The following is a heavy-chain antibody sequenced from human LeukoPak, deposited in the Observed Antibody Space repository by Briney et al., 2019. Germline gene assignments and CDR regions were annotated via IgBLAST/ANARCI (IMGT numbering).Heavy chain of an antibody. J-gene: IGHJ6*03. Sequence: PGGSLRLSCSASGFTFSSFAMSWVRQAPGKGLEWVSVVSGGGGSAHYADSVKGRFTISGDNLNTTLYLQMNSLRADDTAVYHCARVWGLLPEYYYYMDVWGKRTTVTVSS. CDR2: VSGGGGSA. V-gene: IGHV3-23*01. CDR1: GFTFSSFA. CDR3: ARVWGLLPEYYYYMDV. D-gene: IGHD1-26*01.